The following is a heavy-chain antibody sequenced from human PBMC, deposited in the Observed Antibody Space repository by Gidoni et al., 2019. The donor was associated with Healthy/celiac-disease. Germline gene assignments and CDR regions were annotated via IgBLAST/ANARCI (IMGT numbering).Heavy chain of an antibody. CDR2: IIPIFGTA. CDR3: ARGDATDYDSSGYYFDY. Sequence: QVQLVQSGAEVKKPGSSVEVSCKASGGTFSSYAISWVRQAPGQGLEWMGGIIPIFGTANYAQKFQGRVTITADESTSTAYMELSSLRSEDTAVYYCARGDATDYDSSGYYFDYWGQGTLVTVSS. V-gene: IGHV1-69*01. J-gene: IGHJ4*02. CDR1: GGTFSSYA. D-gene: IGHD3-22*01.